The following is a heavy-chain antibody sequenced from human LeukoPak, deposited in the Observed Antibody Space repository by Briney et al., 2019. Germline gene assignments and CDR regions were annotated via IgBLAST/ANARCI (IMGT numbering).Heavy chain of an antibody. Sequence: GGSLRLSCVASGFIVSNNYMSWVRQAPGKGLEWVSGISGSSGSTYYADSVKGRFTISRDNSKNTLYLQMNSLTDEDTAVYYCAKKWGVGTTTLDYFDYWGQGTLVTVSS. CDR1: GFIVSNNY. CDR3: AKKWGVGTTTLDYFDY. CDR2: ISGSSGST. J-gene: IGHJ4*02. D-gene: IGHD1-26*01. V-gene: IGHV3-23*01.